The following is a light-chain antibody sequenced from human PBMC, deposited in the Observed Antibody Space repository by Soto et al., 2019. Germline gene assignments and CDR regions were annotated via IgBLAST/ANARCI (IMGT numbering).Light chain of an antibody. Sequence: QSVLTQPPSASGTPGQRVTISCSGSSSNIGSNYVYWYQQLPGTAPKLLIYRNNQRPSGVPDRFSGSKSGTSASLAISGLRSEDEADYYCAAWDDRLSGYVFGTGTKLT. CDR3: AAWDDRLSGYV. V-gene: IGLV1-47*01. J-gene: IGLJ1*01. CDR1: SSNIGSNY. CDR2: RNN.